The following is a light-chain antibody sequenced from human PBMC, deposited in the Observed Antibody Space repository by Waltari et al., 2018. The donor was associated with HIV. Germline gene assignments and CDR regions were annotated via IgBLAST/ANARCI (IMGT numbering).Light chain of an antibody. J-gene: IGLJ2*01. CDR2: GVT. CDR1: SSDVGSYNL. V-gene: IGLV2-23*02. Sequence: QSALTQPASVSGSPGQSITISCTGTSSDVGSYNLFSWYQHHPHKAPQAVLYGVTKRPSWISNRFSGSKSGNAASLTISGLQAEDESDYYCCSYAGSRGVVFGGGTKLTVL. CDR3: CSYAGSRGVV.